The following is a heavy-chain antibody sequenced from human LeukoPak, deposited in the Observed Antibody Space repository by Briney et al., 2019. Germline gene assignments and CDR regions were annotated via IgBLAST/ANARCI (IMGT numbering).Heavy chain of an antibody. CDR1: GYTFTSYD. CDR3: ASSVLLWFGENYYYYYGMDV. D-gene: IGHD3-10*01. Sequence: SSVKVPCKASGYTFTSYDINWVRQASGQGLEWMGWLNPNNGNTGFAQNFQGRVTITADKSTSTAYMGLSSLRSEDTAVYYCASSVLLWFGENYYYYYGMDVWGQGTTVTVSS. J-gene: IGHJ6*02. V-gene: IGHV1-8*03. CDR2: LNPNNGNT.